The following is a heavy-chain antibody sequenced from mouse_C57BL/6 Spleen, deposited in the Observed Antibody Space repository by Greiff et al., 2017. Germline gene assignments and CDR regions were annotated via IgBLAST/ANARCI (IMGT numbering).Heavy chain of an antibody. D-gene: IGHD1-1*01. CDR1: GYAFTNYL. V-gene: IGHV1-54*01. Sequence: QVQLKESGAELVRPGTSVKVSCKASGYAFTNYLIEWVKQRPGQGLEWIGVINPGSGGTNYNEKFKGKATLTADKSSSTAYMQLSSLTSEDSAVYFCASTTPFAYWGQGTLVTVSA. CDR2: INPGSGGT. J-gene: IGHJ3*01. CDR3: ASTTPFAY.